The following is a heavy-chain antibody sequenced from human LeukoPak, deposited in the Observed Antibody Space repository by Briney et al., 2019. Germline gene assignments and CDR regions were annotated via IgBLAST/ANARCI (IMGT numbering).Heavy chain of an antibody. CDR2: ISAYSGNT. Sequence: ASVKVSCKASGYTFTSYGISWVRQAPGQGLEWMGWISAYSGNTNYAQKLQGRVTTTTDTSTSTAYMELSRLRSDDTAVYYCARGIYGGNSPLVDYWGQGTLVTVSS. J-gene: IGHJ4*02. D-gene: IGHD4-23*01. CDR1: GYTFTSYG. CDR3: ARGIYGGNSPLVDY. V-gene: IGHV1-18*01.